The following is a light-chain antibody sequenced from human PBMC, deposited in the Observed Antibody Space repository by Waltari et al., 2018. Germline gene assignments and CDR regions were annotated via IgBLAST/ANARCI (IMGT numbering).Light chain of an antibody. V-gene: IGKV1-17*01. CDR2: SAS. Sequence: DIQMTQSPSSLSASVGDRVTITCRAGQHISNYLSWYQQRPGKAPQRLIFSASILESGVQSRFSGSGSGTEFTLIINTLQSDDFASYYCLQYNTKPWTFGQGTKVEIK. CDR3: LQYNTKPWT. J-gene: IGKJ1*01. CDR1: QHISNY.